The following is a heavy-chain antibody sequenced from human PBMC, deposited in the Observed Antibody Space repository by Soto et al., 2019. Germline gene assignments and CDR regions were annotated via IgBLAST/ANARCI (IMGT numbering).Heavy chain of an antibody. Sequence: SETLSLTCTVSGGSISSGGYYWSWIRQHPGKGLEWIGYIYYSGSTYYNPSLKSRVTISVDTSKNQFSLKLSSVTAADTAVYYCARVDKITGTTVLWFDPWGQGTLVTVSS. CDR3: ARVDKITGTTVLWFDP. D-gene: IGHD1-7*01. J-gene: IGHJ5*02. V-gene: IGHV4-31*03. CDR2: IYYSGST. CDR1: GGSISSGGYY.